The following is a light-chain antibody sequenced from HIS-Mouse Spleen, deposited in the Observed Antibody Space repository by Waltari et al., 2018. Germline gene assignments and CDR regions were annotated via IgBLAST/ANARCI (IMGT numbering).Light chain of an antibody. CDR3: LQHNSYPLT. V-gene: IGKV1-39*01. CDR1: QSISSY. Sequence: DIQMTQSPSSLSASVGDRVTITCRASQSISSYLNWYQQKPGKAPKLLIYAASSLQSGVPSRFSGSGSGTDFTLTISSLQPEDFATYYCLQHNSYPLTFGGGTKVEIK. CDR2: AAS. J-gene: IGKJ4*01.